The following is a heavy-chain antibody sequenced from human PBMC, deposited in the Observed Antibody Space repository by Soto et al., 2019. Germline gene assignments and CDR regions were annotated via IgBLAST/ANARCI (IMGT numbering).Heavy chain of an antibody. CDR1: GFTFSDSG. Sequence: QVQLVESGGGVVQPGGSLRLSCATSGFTFSDSGMHWVRQAPGKGLEWVAVIWSDGSDKSYADSVEGRFTISRDNSKKKMYLQKKSLRGEDTGVYYCGRSNRNSSPSGWGGGFDYWGQGTLVTVSS. CDR3: GRSNRNSSPSGWGGGFDY. J-gene: IGHJ4*02. V-gene: IGHV3-33*01. D-gene: IGHD6-6*01. CDR2: IWSDGSDK.